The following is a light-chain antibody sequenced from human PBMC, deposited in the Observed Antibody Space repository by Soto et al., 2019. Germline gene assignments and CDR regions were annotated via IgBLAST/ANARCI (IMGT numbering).Light chain of an antibody. CDR2: TVS. CDR3: LHGTYWPPT. CDR1: QSVVYSDGHAY. Sequence: DVVMTQSPPSLPVTLGQPAYISCRYSQSVVYSDGHAYLNWFNQRPGQSPRRLIYTVSNRDSGVPDRFSGAGSGTDFTLKISRVEDDDVCIYYYLHGTYWPPTFGPGTKVDI. V-gene: IGKV2-30*01. J-gene: IGKJ3*01.